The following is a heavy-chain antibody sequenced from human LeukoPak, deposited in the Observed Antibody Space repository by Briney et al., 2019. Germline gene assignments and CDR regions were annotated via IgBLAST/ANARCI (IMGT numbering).Heavy chain of an antibody. J-gene: IGHJ4*02. V-gene: IGHV3-21*01. CDR3: ARDQWFDY. Sequence: GGSLSLFCAASGFTFSSYTMKCVRQATGKGLEWVSYISSSSSYIYYADSVKVRFTSSRDNAKNSLYLQMNSLRAEDTAVYYCARDQWFDYWGQGTLVTVSS. CDR1: GFTFSSYT. D-gene: IGHD6-19*01. CDR2: ISSSSSYI.